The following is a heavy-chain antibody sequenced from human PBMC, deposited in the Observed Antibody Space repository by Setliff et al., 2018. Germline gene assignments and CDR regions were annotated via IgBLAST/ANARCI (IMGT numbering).Heavy chain of an antibody. D-gene: IGHD3-22*01. J-gene: IGHJ5*02. CDR2: INHSGGI. Sequence: SETPSLTCAVYGGSFSGFYWPWIRQSPGKGLEWIGEINHSGGIDYNPSLKSRVTISVDTSKNQFSLKLMSVTAADTAVYYCATMRNYYETGNYYSSRWFDPWGQGTLVTVSS. CDR1: GGSFSGFY. CDR3: ATMRNYYETGNYYSSRWFDP. V-gene: IGHV4-34*01.